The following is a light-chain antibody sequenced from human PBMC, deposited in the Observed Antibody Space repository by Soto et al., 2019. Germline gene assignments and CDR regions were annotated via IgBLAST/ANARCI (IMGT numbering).Light chain of an antibody. V-gene: IGLV2-8*01. Sequence: QSALTQPPSASGSPGQSVTIACTGTSSDVGSCKYVSWYQQHPGKAPKLIIYEVIKRPSGVPDRFSGSKSGNTASLTISGLQAEDEADYYCSSYTSTSTWVFGGGTKLTVL. CDR3: SSYTSTSTWV. J-gene: IGLJ3*02. CDR1: SSDVGSCKY. CDR2: EVI.